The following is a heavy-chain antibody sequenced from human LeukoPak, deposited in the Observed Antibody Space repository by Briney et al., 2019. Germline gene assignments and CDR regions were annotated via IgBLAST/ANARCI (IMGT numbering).Heavy chain of an antibody. CDR1: GFTFSSYA. CDR3: ARASGGYYYTPFDY. CDR2: ISDSGGTT. J-gene: IGHJ4*02. D-gene: IGHD3-22*01. Sequence: GGSLRLSCAASGFTFSSYAMNWVRQAPGKGLEWVSGISDSGGTTYYVDSVKGRFTISRDNSKNTLYLQINSLRAEDTAVYYCARASGGYYYTPFDYWGQGTLVTVSS. V-gene: IGHV3-23*01.